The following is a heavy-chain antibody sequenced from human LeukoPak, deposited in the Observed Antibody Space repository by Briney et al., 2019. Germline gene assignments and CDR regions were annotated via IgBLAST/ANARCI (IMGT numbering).Heavy chain of an antibody. V-gene: IGHV3-21*01. CDR3: ARAQSYDYVWGSYRRRGAFDI. CDR1: GFTFSSYS. D-gene: IGHD3-16*02. J-gene: IGHJ3*02. CDR2: ISSSRSYI. Sequence: GGSLRLSCAASGFTFSSYSMNWVRQAPGKGLEWVSSISSSRSYIYYAGSGKGRFTISRDNAKNSLYLQMNSLRAEDTAVYYCARAQSYDYVWGSYRRRGAFDIWGQGTMVTVSS.